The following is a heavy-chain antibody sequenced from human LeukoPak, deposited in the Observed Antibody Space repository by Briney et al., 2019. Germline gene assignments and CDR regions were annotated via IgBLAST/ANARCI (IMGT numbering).Heavy chain of an antibody. CDR2: ISYDGSNK. CDR3: ARSGIAAAGRPDRFDP. D-gene: IGHD6-13*01. Sequence: PGRSLRLSCAASGFTFSSYAMHWARQAPGKGLEWVAVISYDGSNKYYADSVKGRFTISRDNSKNTLYLQMNSLRAEDTAVYYCARSGIAAAGRPDRFDPWGQGTLVTVSS. V-gene: IGHV3-30-3*01. CDR1: GFTFSSYA. J-gene: IGHJ5*02.